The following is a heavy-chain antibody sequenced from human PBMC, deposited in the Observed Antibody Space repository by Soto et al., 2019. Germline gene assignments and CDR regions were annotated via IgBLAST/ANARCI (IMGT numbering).Heavy chain of an antibody. V-gene: IGHV3-23*01. CDR3: ASQAFDY. Sequence: GGSLRLSCAASGFTFSSYSMSWVRQAPGKGLEWVSGFRSGGDDGTTYYADSVKGRSTISRDNSKNTMYLQMSSPTVEDTAVYYCASQAFDYWGQGTLVT. J-gene: IGHJ4*02. CDR1: GFTFSSYS. CDR2: FRSGGDDGTT.